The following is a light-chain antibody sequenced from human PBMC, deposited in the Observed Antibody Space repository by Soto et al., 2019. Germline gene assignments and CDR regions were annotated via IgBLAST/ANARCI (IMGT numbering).Light chain of an antibody. Sequence: QSALTQPPSASGSPGQSVTISCTGTTSDVGGYNYVSWYQQHPGKAPKLLVYDVDKRPSGVPDRFSGSKSGNTASLTVSGPQAEDEADYYCSSYVGSNFHVLFGGGTQLTVL. CDR1: TSDVGGYNY. V-gene: IGLV2-8*01. CDR2: DVD. J-gene: IGLJ2*01. CDR3: SSYVGSNFHVL.